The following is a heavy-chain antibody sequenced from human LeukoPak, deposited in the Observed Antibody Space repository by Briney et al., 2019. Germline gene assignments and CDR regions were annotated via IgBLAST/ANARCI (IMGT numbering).Heavy chain of an antibody. Sequence: RPSETLSLTCTVSGGPISSYYWSWIRQPAGKGLEWIGRIYTSGSTNYSPSLKSRVTMSVDTSKNQFSLKLSSVTAADTAVYYCARGWIVVVSDAFDIWGQGTMVTVSS. V-gene: IGHV4-4*07. D-gene: IGHD3-22*01. CDR1: GGPISSYY. J-gene: IGHJ3*02. CDR2: IYTSGST. CDR3: ARGWIVVVSDAFDI.